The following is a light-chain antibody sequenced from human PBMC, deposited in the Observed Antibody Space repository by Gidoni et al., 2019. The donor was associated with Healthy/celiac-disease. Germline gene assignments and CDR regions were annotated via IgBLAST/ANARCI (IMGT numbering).Light chain of an antibody. V-gene: IGLV1-47*01. Sequence: QSVLTQPPSAYGTPGQRVTISCSGSSSNIGSTYVSWYKQLPGTAPKLLIYRNKQRPSGVPDRFSGSKSGTSASLAISLLRSEDEADYYCAAWDDSLSGPVFGGGTKLTVL. CDR3: AAWDDSLSGPV. CDR1: SSNIGSTY. J-gene: IGLJ2*01. CDR2: RNK.